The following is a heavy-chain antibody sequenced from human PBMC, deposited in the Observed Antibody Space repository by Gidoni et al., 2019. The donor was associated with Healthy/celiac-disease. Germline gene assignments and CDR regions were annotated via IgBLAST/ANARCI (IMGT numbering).Heavy chain of an antibody. CDR1: VGSISSYY. V-gene: IGHV4-59*01. CDR2: IYYSGSS. CDR3: AKWEEFGFSGMDV. D-gene: IGHD3-10*01. Sequence: QVQLQESGPGLVKPSETLSLTCTASVGSISSYYWSWIRQPPGKGLEWIGYIYYSGSSNYNPSLKSRVTISLDTSKNQFSLKLSSVTAADTAVYYCAKWEEFGFSGMDVWGQGTTVTVSS. J-gene: IGHJ6*02.